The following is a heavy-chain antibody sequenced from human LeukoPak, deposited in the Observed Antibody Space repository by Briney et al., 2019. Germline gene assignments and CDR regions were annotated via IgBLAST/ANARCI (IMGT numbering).Heavy chain of an antibody. CDR1: GGSISSYY. CDR3: ARGVNYDFWSGANFDF. D-gene: IGHD3-3*01. V-gene: IGHV4-59*01. CDR2: IYYSGST. Sequence: SETLSLTCTVSGGSISSYYWSWIRQPPGKGLEWIGYIYYSGSTNYNPSLKSRVTISVDTSKNQFSLKLSSVTAADTAVYYCARGVNYDFWSGANFDFWGQGTVVCLSS. J-gene: IGHJ4*02.